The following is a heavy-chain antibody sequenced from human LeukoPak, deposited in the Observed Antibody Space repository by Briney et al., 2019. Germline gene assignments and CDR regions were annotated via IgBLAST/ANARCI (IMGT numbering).Heavy chain of an antibody. V-gene: IGHV3-30-3*01. D-gene: IGHD3-10*01. J-gene: IGHJ6*02. Sequence: PGGSLRLSCVASGFTFSSYAMHWVRQAPGKGLEWVAVISYDGSNKYYADSLKGRFTISRDNFTNTLYLQMNSLRAEDTAVYYCARGSVYGMDVWGQGTTVTVSS. CDR1: GFTFSSYA. CDR3: ARGSVYGMDV. CDR2: ISYDGSNK.